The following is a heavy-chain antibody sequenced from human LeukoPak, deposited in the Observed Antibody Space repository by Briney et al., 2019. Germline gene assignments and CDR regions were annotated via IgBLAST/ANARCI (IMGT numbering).Heavy chain of an antibody. Sequence: GRSLRLSRAASGFAFSSYAMHWVRQAPGKGLEWVAVISYDGSNKYYADSVKGRFTISRDNSKNTLYLQMNSLRAEDTAVYYCARDLQIYDSSGYYSAGDYWGQGTLVTVSS. CDR3: ARDLQIYDSSGYYSAGDY. V-gene: IGHV3-30-3*01. CDR1: GFAFSSYA. CDR2: ISYDGSNK. J-gene: IGHJ4*02. D-gene: IGHD3-22*01.